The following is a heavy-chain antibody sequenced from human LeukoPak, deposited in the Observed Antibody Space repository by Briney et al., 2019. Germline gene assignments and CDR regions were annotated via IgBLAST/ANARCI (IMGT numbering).Heavy chain of an antibody. Sequence: SETLSPTCTVSGGSISSYYWSWIRQPAGKGLEWIGRIYTSGSTNYNPSLKSRVTMSVDTSKNQFSLKLSSVTAADTAVYYCARGGHDYGDLYGMDVWGQGTTVTVSS. V-gene: IGHV4-4*07. D-gene: IGHD4-17*01. J-gene: IGHJ6*02. CDR1: GGSISSYY. CDR3: ARGGHDYGDLYGMDV. CDR2: IYTSGST.